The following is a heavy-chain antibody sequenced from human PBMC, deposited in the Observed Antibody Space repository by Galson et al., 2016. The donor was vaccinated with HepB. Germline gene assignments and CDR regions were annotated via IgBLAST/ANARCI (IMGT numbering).Heavy chain of an antibody. CDR2: INPNGRNT. Sequence: SVKVSCTASGYTFTSYYIHWMRQAPRQGLEWMAIINPNGRNTNYAQKFQGRLTITSDASTTTVYMDLSSLTAEDTAVYYCARARRWEGSCSGGTCYGWRDPWGQGTLVTVSS. CDR3: ARARRWEGSCSGGTCYGWRDP. J-gene: IGHJ5*01. D-gene: IGHD2-15*01. V-gene: IGHV1-46*01. CDR1: GYTFTSYY.